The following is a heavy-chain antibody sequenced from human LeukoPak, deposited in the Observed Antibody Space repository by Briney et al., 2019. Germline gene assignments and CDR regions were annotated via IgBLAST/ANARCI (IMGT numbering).Heavy chain of an antibody. CDR1: GFTFGDYA. CDR3: ARVDYDFWSGYHPETYDY. V-gene: IGHV3-30*04. J-gene: IGHJ4*02. CDR2: ISYDGSNK. Sequence: GGSLRLSCAASGFTFGDYAMSWVRQAPGKGLEWVAVISYDGSNKYYADSVKGRFTISRDNSKNTLYLQMNSLRAEDTAVYYCARVDYDFWSGYHPETYDYWGQGTLVTVSS. D-gene: IGHD3-3*01.